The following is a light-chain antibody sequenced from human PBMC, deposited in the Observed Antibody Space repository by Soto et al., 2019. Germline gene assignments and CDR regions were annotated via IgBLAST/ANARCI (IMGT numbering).Light chain of an antibody. CDR1: SSDVGGYNS. J-gene: IGLJ2*01. Sequence: QSALTQPASVSGSPGQSITISCTGTSSDVGGYNSVSWYQQHPGKAPKLMIYDVSNRPSGVSNRFSGSKSVNTASLTISGLQAEDEADYYCSLYTSSSTVVFGGGTKVTVL. CDR3: SLYTSSSTVV. V-gene: IGLV2-14*03. CDR2: DVS.